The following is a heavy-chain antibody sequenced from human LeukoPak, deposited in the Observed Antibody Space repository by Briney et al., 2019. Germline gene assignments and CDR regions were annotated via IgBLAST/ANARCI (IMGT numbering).Heavy chain of an antibody. CDR3: ARDLSRYHYDSSGYYYGFRDAFDI. J-gene: IGHJ3*02. Sequence: ASVMVSCKASGYTFTSYYMHWVRQAPGQGLEWMGIINPSGGSTSYAQKFQGRVTMTRDTSTSTVYMELSSLRSEDTAVYYCARDLSRYHYDSSGYYYGFRDAFDIWGQGTMVTVSS. CDR2: INPSGGST. V-gene: IGHV1-46*01. D-gene: IGHD3-22*01. CDR1: GYTFTSYY.